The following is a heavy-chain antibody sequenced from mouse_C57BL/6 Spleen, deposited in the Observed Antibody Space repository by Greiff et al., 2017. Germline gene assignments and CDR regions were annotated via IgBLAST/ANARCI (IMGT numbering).Heavy chain of an antibody. V-gene: IGHV5-17*01. Sequence: EVKVVESGGGLVKPGGSLKLSCAASGFTFSDYGMHWVRQAPEKGLEWVAYISSGSSTIYYADTVKGRFTISRDNAKNTLFLQMTSLRSEDTAMYYCARRLITTVVLDYWGQGTSVTVSS. CDR2: ISSGSSTI. CDR1: GFTFSDYG. D-gene: IGHD1-1*01. J-gene: IGHJ4*01. CDR3: ARRLITTVVLDY.